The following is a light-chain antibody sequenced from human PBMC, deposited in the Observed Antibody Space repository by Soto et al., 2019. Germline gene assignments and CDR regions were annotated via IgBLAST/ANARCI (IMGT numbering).Light chain of an antibody. CDR3: QQYNNWWT. CDR1: QSVSNN. V-gene: IGKV3-15*01. CDR2: GAS. Sequence: EIVMTQSPATLSVSPGERATLSCRASQSVSNNLAWYQQKPGQAPRLLISGASTRATGIPDRFSGSGSGTEFTLTISILQSEDFAVYYCQQYNNWWTFGQGTKVEIK. J-gene: IGKJ1*01.